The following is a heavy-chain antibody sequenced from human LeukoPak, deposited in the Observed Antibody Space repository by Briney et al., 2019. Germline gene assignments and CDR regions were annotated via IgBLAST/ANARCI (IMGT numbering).Heavy chain of an antibody. Sequence: SETLSLTCAVYGGSFSGYSWTWIRQPPGKGLEWIGYIYSSGSTNYNPSLKSRVTISVDTSKNQFSLKLSSVTAAGTAVYYCARVDEGGYYYGMDVWGQGTTVTVSS. V-gene: IGHV4-59*01. CDR2: IYSSGST. D-gene: IGHD3-16*01. CDR1: GGSFSGYS. J-gene: IGHJ6*02. CDR3: ARVDEGGYYYGMDV.